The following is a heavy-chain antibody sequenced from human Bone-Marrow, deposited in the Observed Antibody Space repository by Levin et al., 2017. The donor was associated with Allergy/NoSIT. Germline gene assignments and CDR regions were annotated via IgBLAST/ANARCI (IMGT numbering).Heavy chain of an antibody. CDR3: AKDGWFGDPADY. V-gene: IGHV3-23*01. J-gene: IGHJ4*02. CDR2: ISGSGGST. CDR1: GFTFSSYA. D-gene: IGHD3-10*01. Sequence: GESLKISCAASGFTFSSYAMSWVRQAPGKGLEWVSAISGSGGSTYYADSVKGRFTISRDNSKNTLYLQMNSLRAEDTAVYYCAKDGWFGDPADYWGQGTLVTVSS.